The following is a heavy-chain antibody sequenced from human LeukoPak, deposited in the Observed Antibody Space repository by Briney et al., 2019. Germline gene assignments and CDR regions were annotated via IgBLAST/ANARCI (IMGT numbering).Heavy chain of an antibody. V-gene: IGHV4-59*01. CDR3: ARDPSGSYYLSGAFDI. CDR2: IYYSGST. D-gene: IGHD1-26*01. Sequence: SETLSLTCTVSGGSISSYYWSWIRQPPGKGLEWIGYIYYSGSTNYNPSLKSRVTISVDTSKNQFSLRPNSVTAADTAVYYCARDPSGSYYLSGAFDIWGQGTMVTVSS. J-gene: IGHJ3*02. CDR1: GGSISSYY.